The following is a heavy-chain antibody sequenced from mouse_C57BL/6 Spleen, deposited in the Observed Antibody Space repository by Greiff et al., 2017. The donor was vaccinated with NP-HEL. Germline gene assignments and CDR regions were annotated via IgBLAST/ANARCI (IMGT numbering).Heavy chain of an antibody. J-gene: IGHJ1*03. Sequence: VQLQQSGAELARPGASVKLSCKASGYTFTSYGISWVKQRTEQGLEWIGRIDPEDGETKYAPKFQGKATITADTSSNTAYLQLSSLTSEDTAVYYCARPYYSNSPYWYFDVWGTGTTVTVSS. D-gene: IGHD2-5*01. CDR1: GYTFTSYG. CDR3: ARPYYSNSPYWYFDV. CDR2: IDPEDGET. V-gene: IGHV14-2*01.